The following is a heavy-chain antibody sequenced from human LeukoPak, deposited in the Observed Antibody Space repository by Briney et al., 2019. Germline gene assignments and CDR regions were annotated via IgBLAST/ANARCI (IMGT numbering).Heavy chain of an antibody. CDR3: AKVVGGVRSFDY. CDR2: ISGSGVNT. Sequence: PGGSLRLSCAASGFTFSSYAMSWVRQAPGKGLEWVSGISGSGVNTYYADSVKGRFTISRDNSKNTLYLQMNSLRAEDTAVYYCAKVVGGVRSFDYWGQGTLVTVSS. V-gene: IGHV3-23*01. J-gene: IGHJ4*02. D-gene: IGHD2-8*02. CDR1: GFTFSSYA.